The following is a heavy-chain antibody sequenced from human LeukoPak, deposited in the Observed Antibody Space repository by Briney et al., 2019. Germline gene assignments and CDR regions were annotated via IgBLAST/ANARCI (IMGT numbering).Heavy chain of an antibody. V-gene: IGHV4-61*02. Sequence: PSETLSLTCTVSGGSISSGSYYCSWIRQPAGKGLEWIGRIYTSGSTNYNPSLKSRVTISVDTSKNQFSLKLSSVTAADTAVYYCARGTLTYYYGSGDEPDYWGQGTLVTVSS. D-gene: IGHD3-10*01. CDR2: IYTSGST. CDR1: GGSISSGSYY. J-gene: IGHJ4*02. CDR3: ARGTLTYYYGSGDEPDY.